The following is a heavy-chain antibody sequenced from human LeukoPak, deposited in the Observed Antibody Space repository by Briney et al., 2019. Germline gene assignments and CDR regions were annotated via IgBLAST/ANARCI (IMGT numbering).Heavy chain of an antibody. J-gene: IGHJ4*02. CDR3: ARDDGSRIFDY. D-gene: IGHD2-2*03. Sequence: PGRSLRLSCAASGFAFSSYAMHWARQAPGKGLEWVAVISYDGSNKYYADSVKGRFTISRDNSKNTLYLQMNSLRAEDTAVYYCARDDGSRIFDYWGQGTLVTVSS. V-gene: IGHV3-30-3*01. CDR2: ISYDGSNK. CDR1: GFAFSSYA.